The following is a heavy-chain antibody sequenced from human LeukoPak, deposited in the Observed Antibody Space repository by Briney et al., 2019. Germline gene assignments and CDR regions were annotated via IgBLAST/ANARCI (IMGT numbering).Heavy chain of an antibody. Sequence: ASVKVSCKASGGTFSSYAISWVRQAPGQGLEWMGGIIPIFGTANYAQKFQGRVTITADKSKSTAYMELSSLRSEDTAVYCCARDKCSGGSCYVGFDPWGQGTLVTVSS. CDR3: ARDKCSGGSCYVGFDP. J-gene: IGHJ5*02. CDR2: IIPIFGTA. V-gene: IGHV1-69*06. CDR1: GGTFSSYA. D-gene: IGHD2-15*01.